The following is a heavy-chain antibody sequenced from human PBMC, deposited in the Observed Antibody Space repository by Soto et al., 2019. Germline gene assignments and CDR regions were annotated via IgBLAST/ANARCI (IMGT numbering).Heavy chain of an antibody. V-gene: IGHV3-30-3*01. D-gene: IGHD3-16*01. CDR3: ARGLRVVGYFDL. Sequence: QVQLVESGGGVVQPGRSLRLSCAASGFTFSSYAMHWVRQAPGKGLEWVAVISYDGSNKYYADSVKGRFTISRDNSKNALYLQMNILRTEDTAVYYCARGLRVVGYFDLWGRGTLVTVSS. J-gene: IGHJ2*01. CDR2: ISYDGSNK. CDR1: GFTFSSYA.